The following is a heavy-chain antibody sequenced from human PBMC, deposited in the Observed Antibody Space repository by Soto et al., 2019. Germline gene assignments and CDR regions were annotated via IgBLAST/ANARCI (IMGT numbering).Heavy chain of an antibody. V-gene: IGHV5-51*01. CDR1: GYSFTSYW. D-gene: IGHD2-15*01. Sequence: PGESLKISCKGSGYSFTSYWIGWVRQMPGKGLEWMGIIYPGDSDTRYSPSFQGQVTISADKSISTAYLQWSSLKASDTAMYYCARHGGGYCSGGSCPNDAFDIWGQGTMVTVSS. CDR3: ARHGGGYCSGGSCPNDAFDI. CDR2: IYPGDSDT. J-gene: IGHJ3*02.